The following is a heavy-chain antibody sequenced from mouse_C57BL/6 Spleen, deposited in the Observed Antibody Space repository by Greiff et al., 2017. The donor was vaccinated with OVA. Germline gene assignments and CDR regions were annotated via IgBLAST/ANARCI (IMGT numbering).Heavy chain of an antibody. V-gene: IGHV5-16*01. CDR3: ARSDYYGSSPFAY. J-gene: IGHJ3*01. Sequence: EVQVVESEGGLVQPGSSMKLSCTASGFTFSDYYMAWVRQVPEKGLEWVANINYDGSSTYYLDSLKSRFIISRDNAKNILYLQMSSLKSEDTATYYCARSDYYGSSPFAYWGQGTLVTVSA. D-gene: IGHD1-1*01. CDR2: INYDGSST. CDR1: GFTFSDYY.